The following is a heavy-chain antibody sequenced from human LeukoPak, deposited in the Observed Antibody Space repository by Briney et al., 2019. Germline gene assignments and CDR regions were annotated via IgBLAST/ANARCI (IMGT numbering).Heavy chain of an antibody. CDR2: ISYDGSNK. CDR1: GFTFSSYV. CDR3: ARDRVDTAMVTYFDY. J-gene: IGHJ4*02. D-gene: IGHD5-18*01. V-gene: IGHV3-30*04. Sequence: GGSLRLSCAASGFTFSSYVMHWVRQAPGKGLEWVAVISYDGSNKYYADSVKGRFTISRDNSKNTLYLQMNSLRAEDTAVYYCARDRVDTAMVTYFDYWGQGTLVTVSS.